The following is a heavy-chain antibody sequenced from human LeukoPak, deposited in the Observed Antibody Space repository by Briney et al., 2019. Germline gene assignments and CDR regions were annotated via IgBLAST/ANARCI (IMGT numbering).Heavy chain of an antibody. V-gene: IGHV3-7*01. Sequence: GGSLRLSCAASGFTFSNFWMTWVRQAPGKGLEWVATIKQDGSEKHYVDSVKGRFTISRDNAKNSLYLQMSSLRAEDTAVYYCTRVEETATTAAIIRKYSYYYYYMDVWGKGNTVTVSS. D-gene: IGHD4-11*01. J-gene: IGHJ6*03. CDR1: GFTFSNFW. CDR2: IKQDGSEK. CDR3: TRVEETATTAAIIRKYSYYYYYMDV.